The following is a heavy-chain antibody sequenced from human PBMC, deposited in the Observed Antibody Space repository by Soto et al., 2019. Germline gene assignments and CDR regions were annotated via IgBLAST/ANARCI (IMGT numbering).Heavy chain of an antibody. CDR1: GGSISSGDYY. Sequence: SETLSLTCTVSGGSISSGDYYWSWIRQPPGKGLEWIGYIYYSGSTYYNPSLKGRVTISVDTSKNQFSLKLSSVTAADTAVYYCARDHTVTTAWDGMDVWGQGTTVTVSS. J-gene: IGHJ6*02. CDR3: ARDHTVTTAWDGMDV. V-gene: IGHV4-30-4*01. CDR2: IYYSGST. D-gene: IGHD4-4*01.